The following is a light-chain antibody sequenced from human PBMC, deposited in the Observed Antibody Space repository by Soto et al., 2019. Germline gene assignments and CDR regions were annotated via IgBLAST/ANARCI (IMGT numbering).Light chain of an antibody. V-gene: IGLV2-14*01. J-gene: IGLJ3*02. CDR2: EVS. Sequence: QSALTQPASVSASPGQSITISCTGTSSDVGGYNDVSWYQQHPGKAPKLMIYEVSNRPSGVSNRFSGSKSGTTASLTISGLQAEDEADYYCSSYTSSSNRVFGGGTKLTVL. CDR3: SSYTSSSNRV. CDR1: SSDVGGYND.